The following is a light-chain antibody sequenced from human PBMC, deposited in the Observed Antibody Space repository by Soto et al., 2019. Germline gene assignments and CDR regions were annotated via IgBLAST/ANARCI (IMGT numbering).Light chain of an antibody. V-gene: IGLV2-14*01. J-gene: IGLJ1*01. CDR1: SSDVGGYNY. CDR2: GVT. Sequence: QSALTQPASVSGSPGQSVTISCTGTSSDVGGYNYVSWYQQLPGEAPKLIIYGVTDRPSGVSNRFSGSKSGNTASLTVSGLQAEDEGAPYCSSYKATRPYVFGTGTKVTVL. CDR3: SSYKATRPYV.